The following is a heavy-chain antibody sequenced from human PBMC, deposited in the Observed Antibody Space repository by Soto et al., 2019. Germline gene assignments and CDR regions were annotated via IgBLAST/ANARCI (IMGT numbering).Heavy chain of an antibody. V-gene: IGHV1-18*04. Sequence: QVQLVQSGAEVKKPGASVKVSCKASGYTFTSYGISWVRQAHGQGLEWMGWISAYNGNTNYAQKLQGRVTMTTDTSTSTAYMELRSLRSDDTAVYYCARVSLRQQLATYFDYWGQGTLVTVSS. CDR3: ARVSLRQQLATYFDY. CDR2: ISAYNGNT. D-gene: IGHD6-13*01. CDR1: GYTFTSYG. J-gene: IGHJ4*02.